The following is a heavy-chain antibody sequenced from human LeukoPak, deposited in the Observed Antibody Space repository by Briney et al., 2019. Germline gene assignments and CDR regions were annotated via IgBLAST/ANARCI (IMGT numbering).Heavy chain of an antibody. Sequence: GASVKVSCKTSGYTFTTYYIHWVRQAPGQGLEWLGIINPSGGTTTYAQKFQGRVTMTRDTSTSTVYMGLNTLRSEDTAVYYCARGSNYYYDVTADYPRYWGQGTLVTVSS. J-gene: IGHJ4*02. V-gene: IGHV1-46*01. CDR2: INPSGGTT. CDR1: GYTFTTYY. D-gene: IGHD3-22*01. CDR3: ARGSNYYYDVTADYPRY.